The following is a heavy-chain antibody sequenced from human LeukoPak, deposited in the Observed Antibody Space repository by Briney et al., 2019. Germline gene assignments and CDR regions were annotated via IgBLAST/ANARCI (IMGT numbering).Heavy chain of an antibody. CDR2: ISWNSGSI. V-gene: IGHV3-9*01. Sequence: GGSLTLSCAASGFTFDDYAMHWVRHAPGKGLEWVSGISWNSGSIGYADSVKGRFTISRDNAKNSLYLQMNSLRAEDTALYYCAKEDYYYDSSGYSLIGAFDIWGQGTMVTVSS. D-gene: IGHD3-22*01. CDR3: AKEDYYYDSSGYSLIGAFDI. CDR1: GFTFDDYA. J-gene: IGHJ3*02.